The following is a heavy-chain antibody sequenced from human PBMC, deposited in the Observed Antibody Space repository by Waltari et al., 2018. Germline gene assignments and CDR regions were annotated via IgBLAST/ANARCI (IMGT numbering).Heavy chain of an antibody. Sequence: QVQLQDSGPGLVKPSETLFLTCAVSGYSISSGSYCGWIGQPPGEGLEWIGSIYHSGSTYYNPSLKSRVTISVDTSKNQFSLKLSSVTAADTAVYYCARDPLYYDFWSGYYPFDYWGQGTLVTVSS. CDR1: GYSISSGSY. J-gene: IGHJ4*02. CDR2: IYHSGST. V-gene: IGHV4-38-2*02. D-gene: IGHD3-3*01. CDR3: ARDPLYYDFWSGYYPFDY.